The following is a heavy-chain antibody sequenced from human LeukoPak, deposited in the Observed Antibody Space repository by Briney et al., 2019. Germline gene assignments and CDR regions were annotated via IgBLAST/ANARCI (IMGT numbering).Heavy chain of an antibody. CDR2: IIPIFGTA. CDR3: ARVAAEDIAMVLRGGYFDY. J-gene: IGHJ4*02. CDR1: GGTFSSYA. D-gene: IGHD5-18*01. V-gene: IGHV1-69*13. Sequence: SVKVSCKASGGTFSSYAISWVRQAPGQGLEWMGGIIPIFGTANYAQKFQGRVTITADESTSTAYMELSSLRSEDTAVYYCARVAAEDIAMVLRGGYFDYWGQGTLVTVSS.